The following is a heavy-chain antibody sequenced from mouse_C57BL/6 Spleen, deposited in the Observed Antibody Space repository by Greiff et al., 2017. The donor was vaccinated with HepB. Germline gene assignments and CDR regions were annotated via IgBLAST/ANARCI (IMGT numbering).Heavy chain of an antibody. J-gene: IGHJ3*01. D-gene: IGHD2-1*01. CDR1: GFTFSSYA. CDR3: ARDTDGNYPAWFAY. CDR2: ISDGGSYT. V-gene: IGHV5-4*01. Sequence: EVNVVESGGGLVKPGGSLKLSCAASGFTFSSYAMSWVRQTPEKRLEWVATISDGGSYTYYPDNVKGRFTISRDNAKNNLYLQMSHLKSEDTAMYYCARDTDGNYPAWFAYWGQGTLVTVSA.